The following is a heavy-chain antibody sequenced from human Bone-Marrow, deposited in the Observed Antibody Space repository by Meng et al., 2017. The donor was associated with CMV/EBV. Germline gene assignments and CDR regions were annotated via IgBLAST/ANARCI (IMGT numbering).Heavy chain of an antibody. J-gene: IGHJ5*01. CDR2: INPNSGGT. Sequence: ASVKVSCKASGYTFTSYYMHWVRQAPGQGLEWMGWINPNSGGTNYAQKFQGRVTMTRDTSISTAYMELSKLRPGYTAVYSCAREGSGYGGWFDPWGQGTRVTVSS. CDR1: GYTFTSYY. D-gene: IGHD5-12*01. CDR3: AREGSGYGGWFDP. V-gene: IGHV1-2*02.